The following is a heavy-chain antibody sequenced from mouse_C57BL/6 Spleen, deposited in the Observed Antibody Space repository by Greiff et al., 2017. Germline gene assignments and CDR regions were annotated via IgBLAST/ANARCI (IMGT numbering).Heavy chain of an antibody. CDR2: FHPYNDDT. J-gene: IGHJ3*01. V-gene: IGHV1-47*01. D-gene: IGHD1-1*01. CDR3: ARPYYSSSSAWFAY. CDR1: GYTFTTSP. Sequence: QVQLKESGAELVKPGASVKMSCKASGYTFTTSPIEWMKQNHGTSLEWIGNFHPYNDDTKYNEKFKGKATLTVEKSSSTVYLELSRLTSDDSAIXYCARPYYSSSSAWFAYWGQGTLVTVSA.